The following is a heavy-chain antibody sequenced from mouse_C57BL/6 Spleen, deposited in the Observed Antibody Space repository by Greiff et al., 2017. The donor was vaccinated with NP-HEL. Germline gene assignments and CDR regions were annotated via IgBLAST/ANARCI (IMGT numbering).Heavy chain of an antibody. CDR2: INPSNGGT. CDR3: ARHIYDDYDEGFYYAMDY. CDR1: GYTFTSYW. D-gene: IGHD2-4*01. Sequence: QVQLQQPGTELVKPGASVKLSCKASGYTFTSYWMHWVKQRPGQGLEWIGNINPSNGGTNYNAKFKSKATLTVDKSSSTAYMQLSSLTSEDSAVYYCARHIYDDYDEGFYYAMDYWGQGTSVTVSS. V-gene: IGHV1-53*01. J-gene: IGHJ4*01.